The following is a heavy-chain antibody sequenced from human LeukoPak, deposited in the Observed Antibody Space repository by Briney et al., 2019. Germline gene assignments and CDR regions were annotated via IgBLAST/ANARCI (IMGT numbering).Heavy chain of an antibody. CDR1: TYMFNNYW. Sequence: GESLRLSCAGSTYMFNNYWMTWVRQAPGKGLEWVANIKSDGSEKYFVDSVEGRFTIARDNAKKSLYLQMNSLRPEDTAVHYCTGGQPIVSWGQGTLVTVSS. J-gene: IGHJ4*02. CDR3: TGGQPIVS. V-gene: IGHV3-7*01. CDR2: IKSDGSEK. D-gene: IGHD3-16*02.